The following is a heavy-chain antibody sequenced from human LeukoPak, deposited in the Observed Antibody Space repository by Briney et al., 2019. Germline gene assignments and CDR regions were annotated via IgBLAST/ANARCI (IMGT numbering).Heavy chain of an antibody. Sequence: GGSLILSCEASGFSFTSYWLSWVRQAPGKGLEWVANINQDGTQSIYVDSVKGRFTISRDNAKNSMYLQMNSLRADETAVYYCARLRPYSSTWYAYYGMDVWGQGTTVTVSS. J-gene: IGHJ6*02. CDR2: INQDGTQS. CDR3: ARLRPYSSTWYAYYGMDV. D-gene: IGHD6-13*01. CDR1: GFSFTSYW. V-gene: IGHV3-7*04.